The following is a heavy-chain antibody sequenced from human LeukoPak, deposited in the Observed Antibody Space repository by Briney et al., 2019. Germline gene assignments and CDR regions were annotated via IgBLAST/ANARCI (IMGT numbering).Heavy chain of an antibody. V-gene: IGHV3-48*03. D-gene: IGHD1-26*01. CDR1: GFTFSNNE. J-gene: IGHJ4*02. Sequence: GGSLRLSCADSGFTFSNNEMYWVCQAPGKGLEWLSYISSSGHMIYYADSVKGRFTVSRDNAKNSLYLQMNPLRHDDTAVYYCARIGIHVGQTDYWGQGTLVIVSS. CDR3: ARIGIHVGQTDY. CDR2: ISSSGHMI.